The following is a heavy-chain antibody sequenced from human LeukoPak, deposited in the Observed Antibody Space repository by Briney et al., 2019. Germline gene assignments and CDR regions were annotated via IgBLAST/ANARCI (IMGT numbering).Heavy chain of an antibody. CDR1: GYTFTRYY. Sequence: ASVKVSCKASGYTFTRYYMHWVRQAPGQGLEWMGWINPNSGGTNDAQKFQGRVTMTRDTSISTAYMELSRLRSDYTAVYYCARAYCSSTSCLHYYYYYMDVWGKGTTVTVSS. CDR3: ARAYCSSTSCLHYYYYYMDV. D-gene: IGHD2-2*01. CDR2: INPNSGGT. V-gene: IGHV1-2*02. J-gene: IGHJ6*03.